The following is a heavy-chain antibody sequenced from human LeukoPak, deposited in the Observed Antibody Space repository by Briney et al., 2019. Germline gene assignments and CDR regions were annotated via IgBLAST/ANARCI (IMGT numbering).Heavy chain of an antibody. Sequence: GGSLRLSCAASGFTFSSYSMSWVRQAPGKGLEWVSYISSSSSTIYDADAVKCRFTISTDNTKNSLYLKMTSLRAEDRAVYYCARDRGLQGIFDYWGQGTLVTVSS. J-gene: IGHJ4*02. CDR1: GFTFSSYS. V-gene: IGHV3-48*01. CDR3: ARDRGLQGIFDY. D-gene: IGHD4-11*01. CDR2: ISSSSSTI.